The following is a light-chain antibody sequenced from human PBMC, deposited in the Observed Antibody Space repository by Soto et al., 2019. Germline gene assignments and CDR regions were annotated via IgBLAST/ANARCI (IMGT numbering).Light chain of an antibody. CDR1: RSLIYTDGNTY. CDR2: KVS. V-gene: IGKV2-30*01. CDR3: MQGTHWPYT. J-gene: IGKJ2*01. Sequence: DVVMTQSPLSLPVTLGQPASISCRASRSLIYTDGNTYLNWFHQRPGQSPRRLFAKVSNRDSGVPDRFSGSGSGTDFTLKISRVEAEDVGLYSCMQGTHWPYTFGQGTKLEIK.